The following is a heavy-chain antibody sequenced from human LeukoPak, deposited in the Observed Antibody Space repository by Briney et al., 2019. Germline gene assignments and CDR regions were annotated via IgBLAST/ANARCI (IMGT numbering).Heavy chain of an antibody. V-gene: IGHV3-30*02. CDR3: AKGRYYDSSGYYGLGY. D-gene: IGHD3-22*01. J-gene: IGHJ4*02. CDR1: GFTFSSYS. Sequence: TGGSLRLSCAASGFTFSSYSMNWVRQAPGKGLEWVAFIRYDGSNKYYADSVKGRFTISRDNSKNTLYLQMNSLRAEDTAVYYCAKGRYYDSSGYYGLGYWGQGTLVTVSS. CDR2: IRYDGSNK.